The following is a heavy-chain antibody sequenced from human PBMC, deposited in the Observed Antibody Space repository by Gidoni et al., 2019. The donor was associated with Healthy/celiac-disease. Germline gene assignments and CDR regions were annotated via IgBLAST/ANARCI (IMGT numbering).Heavy chain of an antibody. CDR2: ITTLNGNT. J-gene: IGHJ3*02. Sequence: QMQLVQSGAAVKKTGSSVQVSCKASGYTFTYRYLHWVRQAPGQALEWMGWITTLNGNTNYAQKFQDRVTITRDRSMSTAYMELSSLRSEDTAMYYCAMPVYSSSSGVDFDIWGQGTMVTVSS. CDR1: GYTFTYRY. V-gene: IGHV1-45*02. D-gene: IGHD6-6*01. CDR3: AMPVYSSSSGVDFDI.